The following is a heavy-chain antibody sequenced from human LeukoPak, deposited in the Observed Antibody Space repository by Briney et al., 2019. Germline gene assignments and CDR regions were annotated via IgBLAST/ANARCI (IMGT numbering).Heavy chain of an antibody. CDR1: GFTFSSYA. D-gene: IGHD2-2*01. V-gene: IGHV3-23*01. Sequence: GGSLRLSCAASGFTFSSYAMSWVRQAPGKGLEWVSGIRGRGDITYYADYVKGRFTISRDNFKNTLYLQMNSLRAEDTAVYYCAKTRIVCTSVSCPGGGFDYWGHGTLVTVSS. CDR3: AKTRIVCTSVSCPGGGFDY. CDR2: IRGRGDIT. J-gene: IGHJ4*01.